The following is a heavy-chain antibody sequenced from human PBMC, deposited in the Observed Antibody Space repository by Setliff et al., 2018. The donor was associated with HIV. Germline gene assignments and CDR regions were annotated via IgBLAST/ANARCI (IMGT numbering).Heavy chain of an antibody. V-gene: IGHV4-59*08. CDR1: GDSIITYY. Sequence: SETLSLTCTVSGDSIITYYWTWIRQPPGKGLEWIGYIHHSGSSDYTPSLRSRVTISGDTSKKQFSLKLSSVTAADTAVYYCARPVEMANREFDYWGQGTLVTVSS. CDR3: ARPVEMANREFDY. CDR2: IHHSGSS. J-gene: IGHJ4*02. D-gene: IGHD1-26*01.